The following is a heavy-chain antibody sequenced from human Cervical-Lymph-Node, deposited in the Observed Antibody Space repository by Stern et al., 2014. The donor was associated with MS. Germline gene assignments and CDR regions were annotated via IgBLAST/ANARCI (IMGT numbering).Heavy chain of an antibody. Sequence: VQLVESGAEVKKPGSSVKVSCKASGGTFSSYAISWVRQAPGQGLEWMGGIIPIFGTANYAQKFQGRVTITADESTSTAYMELSSLRSEDTAVYYCARGLLLGFHTSGYFDYWGQGTLVTVSS. CDR3: ARGLLLGFHTSGYFDY. V-gene: IGHV1-69*01. J-gene: IGHJ4*02. CDR1: GGTFSSYA. D-gene: IGHD2-2*02. CDR2: IIPIFGTA.